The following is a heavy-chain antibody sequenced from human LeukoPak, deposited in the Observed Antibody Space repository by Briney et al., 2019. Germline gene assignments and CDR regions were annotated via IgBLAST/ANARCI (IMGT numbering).Heavy chain of an antibody. CDR1: GGSFTHYY. CDR3: ARGRAWELPDYFQL. V-gene: IGHV4-59*08. CDR2: IYSSGTT. D-gene: IGHD1-26*01. Sequence: SETLSLTCAVSGGSFTHYYWSWIRHPPGKGLQWIGYIYSSGTTKYNPSLKSRVTISLDMPNNQFSLILTSVTAADTAVYYCARGRAWELPDYFQLWGQGTLVTVSS. J-gene: IGHJ1*01.